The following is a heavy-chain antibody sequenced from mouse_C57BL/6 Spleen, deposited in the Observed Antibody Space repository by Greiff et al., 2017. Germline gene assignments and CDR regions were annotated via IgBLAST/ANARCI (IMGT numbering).Heavy chain of an antibody. CDR1: GYTFTSYW. V-gene: IGHV1-59*01. J-gene: IGHJ2*01. Sequence: VQLQQPGAELVRPGTSVKLSCKASGYTFTSYWMHWVKQRPGQGLEWIGVIDPSDSYTNYNQKFKGKATLTVDTSSSTAYMQLRSLTSEDSAVYYCARGAFDYWGQGTTLTVSS. D-gene: IGHD3-1*01. CDR2: IDPSDSYT. CDR3: ARGAFDY.